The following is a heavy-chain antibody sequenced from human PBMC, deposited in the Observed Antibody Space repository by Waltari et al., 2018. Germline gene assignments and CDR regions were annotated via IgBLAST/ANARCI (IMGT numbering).Heavy chain of an antibody. J-gene: IGHJ5*02. CDR2: IDSAGHT. CDR3: ARDLVATPP. Sequence: EVQLVESGGGLVQPGGSLRLSCAASGFTFSSYDMHWVRQVTGKRLEWVSAIDSAGHTSVADSVTGRFTIARDNAMNSLYLQMNSLRVEDTAVYYCARDLVATPPWGQGTLVTVSS. CDR1: GFTFSSYD. V-gene: IGHV3-13*01. D-gene: IGHD2-21*02.